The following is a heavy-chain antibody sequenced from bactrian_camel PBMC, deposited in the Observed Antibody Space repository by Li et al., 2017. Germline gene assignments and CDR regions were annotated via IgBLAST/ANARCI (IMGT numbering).Heavy chain of an antibody. CDR2: IYTGGGGI. D-gene: IGHD1*01. CDR3: AISRRLWIATTVNFVPQI. J-gene: IGHJ4*01. Sequence: HVQLVESGGDSVQAGGSLPLSCLASGHGYNDYGMAWFRQAPGKEREAVAGIYTGGGGIYYADAVKGRFTISQDNAKNTLFLQMNNLNPEDTAMYFCAISRRLWIATTVNFVPQIRGQGTQVTVS. V-gene: IGHV3S54*01. CDR1: GHGYNDYG.